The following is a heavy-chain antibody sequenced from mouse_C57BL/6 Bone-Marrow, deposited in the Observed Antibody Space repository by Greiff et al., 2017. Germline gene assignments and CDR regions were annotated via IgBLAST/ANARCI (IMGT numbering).Heavy chain of an antibody. V-gene: IGHV1-26*01. CDR3: AESWFAY. Sequence: VQLQQSGPELVKPGASVKISCKASGYTFTDYYMNWVKQSHGKSLEWIGDINPNNGGTSYTQKFKGKATLTVDKSSSTAYMELRSLTSEDSAVYYCAESWFAYWGQGTLVTVSA. CDR2: INPNNGGT. CDR1: GYTFTDYY. J-gene: IGHJ3*01.